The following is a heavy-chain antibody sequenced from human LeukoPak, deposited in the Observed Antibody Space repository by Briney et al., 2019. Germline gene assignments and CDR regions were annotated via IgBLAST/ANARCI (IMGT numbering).Heavy chain of an antibody. D-gene: IGHD3-9*01. J-gene: IGHJ5*02. CDR2: INSDGSEG. V-gene: IGHV3-7*03. CDR1: GFTFSGFW. CDR3: ARDYTGYFP. Sequence: GGSLRLSCAVSGFTFSGFWMSWSRQAPGKGLEWVASINSDGSEGYYADVVKGRFTISRDNAKNSLYLQMNSLRAEDTAVYYCARDYTGYFPWGQGTLAIVSS.